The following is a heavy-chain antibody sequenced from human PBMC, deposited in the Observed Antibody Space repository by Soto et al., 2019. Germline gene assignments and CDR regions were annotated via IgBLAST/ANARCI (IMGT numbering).Heavy chain of an antibody. V-gene: IGHV1-58*01. CDR3: AADPLGDYDRIDY. Sequence: SVKVSCKASGFTFTSSAVQWVRQARGQRLEWIGWIVVGSDNTNYAQKFQERVTITRDMSTSTAYMELSSLRSEDTAVYYCAADPLGDYDRIDYWGQGTLVTVSS. CDR1: GFTFTSSA. J-gene: IGHJ4*02. CDR2: IVVGSDNT. D-gene: IGHD4-17*01.